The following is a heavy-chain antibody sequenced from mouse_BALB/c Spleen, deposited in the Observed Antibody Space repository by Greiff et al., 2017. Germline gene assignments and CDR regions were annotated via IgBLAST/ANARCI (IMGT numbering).Heavy chain of an antibody. Sequence: QVQLQQSGAELARPGASVKMSCKASGYTFTSYTMHWVKQRPGQGLEWIGYINPSSGYTNYNQKFKDKATLTADKSSSTAYMQLSSLTSEDSAVYYCAINYCGSRPFDYWGQGTTLTVSS. J-gene: IGHJ2*01. CDR1: GYTFTSYT. CDR2: INPSSGYT. V-gene: IGHV1-4*01. CDR3: AINYCGSRPFDY. D-gene: IGHD1-1*01.